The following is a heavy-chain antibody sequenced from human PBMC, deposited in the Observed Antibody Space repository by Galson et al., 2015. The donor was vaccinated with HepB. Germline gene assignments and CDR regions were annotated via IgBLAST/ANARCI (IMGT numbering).Heavy chain of an antibody. J-gene: IGHJ6*03. CDR2: INAGNGNT. CDR1: GYTFTSYA. CDR3: ARGGDFGVVQHYYYYYYMDV. V-gene: IGHV1-3*01. Sequence: SVKVSCKASGYTFTSYAIHWVRQAPGQRLEWMGWINAGNGNTKYSQKFQGRVTITRDTSASTAYMELSSLRSEDTAVYYCARGGDFGVVQHYYYYYYMDVWGKGTTVTVSS. D-gene: IGHD3-3*01.